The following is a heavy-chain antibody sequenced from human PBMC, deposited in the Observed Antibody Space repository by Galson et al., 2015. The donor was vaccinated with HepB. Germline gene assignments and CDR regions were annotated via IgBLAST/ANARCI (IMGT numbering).Heavy chain of an antibody. CDR2: INAGNGNT. CDR3: ARVPLRGWWFDP. V-gene: IGHV1-3*01. D-gene: IGHD2-15*01. Sequence: SVKVSCKASGYTFTSYAMHWVRQAPGQRLEWMGWINAGNGNTKYSQKFQGRVTITRDTSASTAYMELSSLRSEDTAVYYCARVPLRGWWFDPWGQGTLVTVSS. CDR1: GYTFTSYA. J-gene: IGHJ5*02.